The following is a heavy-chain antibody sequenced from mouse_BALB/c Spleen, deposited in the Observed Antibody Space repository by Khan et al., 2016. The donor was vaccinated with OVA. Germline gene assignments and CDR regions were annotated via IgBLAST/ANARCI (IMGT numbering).Heavy chain of an antibody. CDR1: GYTFTNYG. D-gene: IGHD2-10*01. J-gene: IGHJ4*01. CDR3: ARPPYFSYVMVF. Sequence: LVESGPELKKPGETVKISCKASGYTFTNYGMNWVKQAPGKGLKWMGWINTYTGEPTYADDFKGRIAFSLETSASTAYLQINNLKNEDTATYFCARPPYFSYVMVFWGQGTSITVSS. V-gene: IGHV9-3-1*01. CDR2: INTYTGEP.